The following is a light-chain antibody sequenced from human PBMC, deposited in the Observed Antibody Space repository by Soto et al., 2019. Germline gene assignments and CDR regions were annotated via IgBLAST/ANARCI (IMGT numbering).Light chain of an antibody. J-gene: IGLJ2*01. CDR3: QTWGTGIRV. CDR1: SGHSSYA. V-gene: IGLV4-69*01. Sequence: QPVLTQSPSASASLGASVKLTCTLRSGHSSYAIAWHQQQPEKGPRYLMKLNSDGSHSKGDGIPDRFSGSSSGAERYLTISSLQSEDEADYYCQTWGTGIRVFGGGTKRTVL. CDR2: LNSDGSH.